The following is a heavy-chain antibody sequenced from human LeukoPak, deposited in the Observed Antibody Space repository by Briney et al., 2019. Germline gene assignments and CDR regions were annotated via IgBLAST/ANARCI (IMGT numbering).Heavy chain of an antibody. CDR1: GFTFSSYW. J-gene: IGHJ4*02. CDR3: ARDAPTMVRGVMAPDY. D-gene: IGHD3-10*01. V-gene: IGHV3-74*01. Sequence: HPGGSLRLSCAASGFTFSSYWMHWVRQAPGKGLVWDSRINSDGSSTSYADSVKGRFTISRDNAKNTLYLQMNSLRAEDTAVYYCARDAPTMVRGVMAPDYWGQGTLVTVSS. CDR2: INSDGSST.